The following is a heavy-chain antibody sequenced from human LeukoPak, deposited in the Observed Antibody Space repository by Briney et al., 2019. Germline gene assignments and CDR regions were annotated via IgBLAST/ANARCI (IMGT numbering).Heavy chain of an antibody. Sequence: GGSLRLSCVASEFIFSDYCMSWVRQAPGKGLEWVANIKQGGREEKYVGAVKGRFAISKDDAKRTLYLQMDSLSGDDTVVYYCARDNGGWFDSWGRGTLVTVSS. CDR2: IKQGGREE. V-gene: IGHV3-7*03. CDR1: EFIFSDYC. CDR3: ARDNGGWFDS. J-gene: IGHJ5*01. D-gene: IGHD3-10*01.